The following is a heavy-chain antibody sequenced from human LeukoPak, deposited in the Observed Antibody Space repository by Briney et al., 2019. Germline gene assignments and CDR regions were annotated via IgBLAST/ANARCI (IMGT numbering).Heavy chain of an antibody. CDR1: GGSISSYY. CDR2: IYYSGST. J-gene: IGHJ4*02. D-gene: IGHD6-13*01. V-gene: IGHV4-59*08. CDR3: ARHKILAGQQLVRGVVPPLYYFDY. Sequence: SETLSLTCTVSGGSISSYYWSWIRQPPGKGLEWIGYIYYSGSTNYNPSLKSRVTISVDTSKNQFSLKLSSVTAADTAVYYCARHKILAGQQLVRGVVPPLYYFDYWGQGTLVTVSS.